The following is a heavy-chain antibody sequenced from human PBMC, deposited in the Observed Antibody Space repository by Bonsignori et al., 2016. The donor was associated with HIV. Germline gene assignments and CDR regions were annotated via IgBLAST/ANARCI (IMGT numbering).Heavy chain of an antibody. J-gene: IGHJ4*02. CDR1: GFTFDDYA. D-gene: IGHD6-13*01. CDR2: ITWDGGSS. CDR3: AKDRRSSSSWSLDY. Sequence: GGSLRLSCAASGFTFDDYAMHWVRQAPGKGLEWVSLITWDGGSSYYADSVKGRFTISRDNSKNSLYLQMNSLRAEDTALYYCAKDRRSSSSWSLDYWGQGTLVTVSS. V-gene: IGHV3-43D*04.